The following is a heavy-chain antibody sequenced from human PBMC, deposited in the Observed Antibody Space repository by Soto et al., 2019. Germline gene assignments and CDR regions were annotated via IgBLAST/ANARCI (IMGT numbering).Heavy chain of an antibody. CDR3: TRVEFGESLPLRFDP. J-gene: IGHJ5*02. V-gene: IGHV3-49*03. D-gene: IGHD3-10*01. Sequence: PGGSLRLSCTASGFTFGDYAMSWFRQAPGKGLEWVGFIRSKAYGGTTEYAASVKGRFTISRDDSKSIAYLQMNSLKTEDTAVYYCTRVEFGESLPLRFDPWGQGTLVTVSS. CDR1: GFTFGDYA. CDR2: IRSKAYGGTT.